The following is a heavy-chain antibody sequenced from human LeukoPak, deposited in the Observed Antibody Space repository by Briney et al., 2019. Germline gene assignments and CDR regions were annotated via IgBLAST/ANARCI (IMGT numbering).Heavy chain of an antibody. CDR3: ARDLPMTH. J-gene: IGHJ4*02. V-gene: IGHV4-4*07. CDR1: GGSISSPY. Sequence: SETLSLTCTFAGGSISSPYWSWIRQPAGKGLEWIGSIHTSGTTNYNPSLKSRVTMSIDTSKNQFSLNLNSVTAADTAVYYCARDLPMTHWGQGTLVTVSS. CDR2: IHTSGTT.